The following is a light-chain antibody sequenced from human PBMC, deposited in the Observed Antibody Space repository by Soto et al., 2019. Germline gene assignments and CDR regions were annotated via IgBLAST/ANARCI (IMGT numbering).Light chain of an antibody. CDR2: GAS. CDR3: QHYGSSPRT. CDR1: QSVSSDY. Sequence: EIVLTQSPGTLSLSPGERATLSCRASQSVSSDYLAWYQLKPGQAPRLLIYGASSRATGIPDRFSGSVSGTDFTLTISRLDPEDFAVYFCQHYGSSPRTFGQGTKVEIK. V-gene: IGKV3-20*01. J-gene: IGKJ1*01.